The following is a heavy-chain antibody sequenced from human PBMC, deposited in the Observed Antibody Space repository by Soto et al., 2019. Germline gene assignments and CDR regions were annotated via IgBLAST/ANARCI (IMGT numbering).Heavy chain of an antibody. Sequence: GESLKISCKGSGYSFTTYWIAWVRQMPGKGLEWVGIIYPGDSDTRYSPSFEGHVTISVDKSISTAFLQWNSLKASDNAIYYCARHSSSAPKDYWGQVTLVTASS. CDR1: GYSFTTYW. D-gene: IGHD6-6*01. CDR3: ARHSSSAPKDY. V-gene: IGHV5-51*01. J-gene: IGHJ4*01. CDR2: IYPGDSDT.